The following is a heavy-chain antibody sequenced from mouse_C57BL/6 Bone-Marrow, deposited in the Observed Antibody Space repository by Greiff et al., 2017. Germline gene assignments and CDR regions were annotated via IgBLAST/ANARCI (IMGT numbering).Heavy chain of an antibody. J-gene: IGHJ4*01. V-gene: IGHV1-81*01. CDR1: GYTFTSYG. Sequence: QVQLQQSGAELARPGASVKLSCKASGYTFTSYGISWVKQSTGQGLEWIGEIYPRSGNTYYNEKFKGKATLTADKSSSTAYMELRSLTSEDSAVYFCARGNYYARDYGGQGTSVTVSS. CDR2: IYPRSGNT. CDR3: ARGNYYARDY.